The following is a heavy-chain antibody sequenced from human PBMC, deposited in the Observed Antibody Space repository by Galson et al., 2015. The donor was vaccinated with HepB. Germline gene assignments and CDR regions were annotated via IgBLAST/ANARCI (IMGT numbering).Heavy chain of an antibody. CDR2: IWYDGSNK. CDR3: ARDVKSTSFLDYYYYMDV. CDR1: GFTFSSYG. J-gene: IGHJ6*03. D-gene: IGHD2-2*01. Sequence: SLRLSCAASGFTFSSYGMHWVRQAPGKGLEWVAVIWYDGSNKYYADSVKGRFTISRDNSKNTLYLQMNSLRAEDTAVYYCARDVKSTSFLDYYYYMDVWGKGTTVTVSS. V-gene: IGHV3-33*01.